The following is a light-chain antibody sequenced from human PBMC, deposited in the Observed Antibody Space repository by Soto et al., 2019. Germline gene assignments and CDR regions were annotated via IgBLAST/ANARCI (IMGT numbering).Light chain of an antibody. CDR1: QSISSY. CDR2: AAS. Sequence: DILMTQSPSSLSASVGDRVTITCRASQSISSYLNWYQQKPGKAPKLLIYAASSLQSGVPSRFSGSGSGTDFILPISSLQPEDVATYYCQQSYSTPYTFGQGTKLEIK. J-gene: IGKJ2*01. V-gene: IGKV1-39*01. CDR3: QQSYSTPYT.